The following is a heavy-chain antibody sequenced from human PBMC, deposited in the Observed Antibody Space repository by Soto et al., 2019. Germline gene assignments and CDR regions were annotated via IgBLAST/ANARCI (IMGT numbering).Heavy chain of an antibody. CDR2: IYYSGST. V-gene: IGHV4-31*03. CDR3: ARDRLEYCSSTSCPRVDLFDP. D-gene: IGHD2-2*01. Sequence: RSLTCTVSGGSISSGGYYWSWIRQHPGKGLEWIGYIYYSGSTYYNPSLKSRVTISVDTSKNQFSLKLSSVTAADTAVYYCARDRLEYCSSTSCPRVDLFDPWGQGTLVTVSS. CDR1: GGSISSGGYY. J-gene: IGHJ5*02.